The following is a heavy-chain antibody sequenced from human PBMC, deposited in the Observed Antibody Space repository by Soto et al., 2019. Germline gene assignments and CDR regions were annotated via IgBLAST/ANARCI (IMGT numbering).Heavy chain of an antibody. CDR1: GGSISSSSYY. J-gene: IGHJ4*02. Sequence: QLQLQESGPGLVKPSETLSLTCTVSGGSISSSSYYWGWIREAPGKGLGWIGSIYYSGSTYYNPSLKSRVTISVDTSKNQFSLKLSSVTAADTAVYYCARHGAGVSSGRKTYFDYWGQGTLVTVSS. V-gene: IGHV4-39*01. CDR3: ARHGAGVSSGRKTYFDY. D-gene: IGHD6-19*01. CDR2: IYYSGST.